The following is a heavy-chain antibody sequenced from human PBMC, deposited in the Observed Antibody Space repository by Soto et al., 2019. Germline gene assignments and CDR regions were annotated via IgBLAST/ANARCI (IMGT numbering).Heavy chain of an antibody. Sequence: ALVKVSCKASGYTFTSYGISWVRQAPGQGLEWMGWISAYNGNTNYAQKLQGRVTMTTDTSTSTAYMELRSLRSDDTAVYYCARGDCSSTSCYIPGAFDIWGQGTMVTVSS. CDR2: ISAYNGNT. J-gene: IGHJ3*02. D-gene: IGHD2-2*02. V-gene: IGHV1-18*01. CDR3: ARGDCSSTSCYIPGAFDI. CDR1: GYTFTSYG.